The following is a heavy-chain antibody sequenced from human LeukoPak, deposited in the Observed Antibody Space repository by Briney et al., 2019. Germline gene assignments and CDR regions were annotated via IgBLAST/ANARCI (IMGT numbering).Heavy chain of an antibody. CDR1: GYPFSGHY. J-gene: IGHJ4*02. V-gene: IGHV1-2*02. D-gene: IGHD1-26*01. CDR3: ARGGEWELAIDF. CDR2: IKPNSGDT. Sequence: ASVKVSCKPSGYPFSGHYINWVRHAPGQGLEWMGWIKPNSGDTNYAQKFQGRLTMTRDTTISTVYMELNRLTSDDTVVYYCARGGEWELAIDFWGQGTLITVSS.